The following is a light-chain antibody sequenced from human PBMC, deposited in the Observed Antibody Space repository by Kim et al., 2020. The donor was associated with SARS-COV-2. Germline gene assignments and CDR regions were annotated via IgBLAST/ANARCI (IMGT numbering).Light chain of an antibody. CDR3: LQDYTYPLT. J-gene: IGKJ4*01. CDR1: QGVRSD. Sequence: ASVGDRVIIPCRASQGVRSDLGWYQQKPGKAPKVLIYAAVGLQTGVPSRFSGSQSGTVFTLTISSLQPEDSATYYCLQDYTYPLTFGGGTKVDIK. CDR2: AAV. V-gene: IGKV1-6*01.